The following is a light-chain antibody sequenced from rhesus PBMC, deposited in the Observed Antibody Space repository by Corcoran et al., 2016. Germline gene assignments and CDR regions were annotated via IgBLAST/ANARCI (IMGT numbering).Light chain of an antibody. V-gene: IGKV1-25*01. CDR2: DAS. CDR3: QQHNTYPLT. CDR1: QGISKY. J-gene: IGKJ4*01. Sequence: DIQMTQSPSSLSASVGETVTITCQASQGISKYFAWYQQKPGKAPKLLIYDASTLQSGVPSRFSGRGSWTEFTLIISSRQPEDFANYYCQQHNTYPLTFGGGTKV.